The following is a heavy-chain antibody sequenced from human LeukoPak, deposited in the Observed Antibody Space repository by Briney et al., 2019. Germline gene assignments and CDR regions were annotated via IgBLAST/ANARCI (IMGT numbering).Heavy chain of an antibody. Sequence: GGSLRLSCAASGFTFSSYWMHWVRQAPGKGLVWVSRINSDGSTTNYADSVKGRFTISRDNSKNALYLQMNGLRADDTAVYYCARVRGDIGASPFDYWGQGILVTVSS. CDR3: ARVRGDIGASPFDY. J-gene: IGHJ4*02. CDR1: GFTFSSYW. CDR2: INSDGSTT. V-gene: IGHV3-74*01. D-gene: IGHD5-12*01.